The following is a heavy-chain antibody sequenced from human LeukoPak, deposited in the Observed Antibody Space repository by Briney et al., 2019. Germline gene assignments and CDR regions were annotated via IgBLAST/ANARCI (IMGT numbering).Heavy chain of an antibody. J-gene: IGHJ6*02. CDR2: IYSGGST. CDR1: GFTFSSYA. D-gene: IGHD1-26*01. V-gene: IGHV3-66*01. CDR3: ARDPIVGATDYYYYGMDV. Sequence: GGSLRLSCAASGFTFSSYAMSWVRQAPGKGLEWVSVIYSGGSTYYADSVKGRFTISRDNSKNTLYLQMNSLRAEDTAVYYCARDPIVGATDYYYYGMDVWGQGTTVTVSS.